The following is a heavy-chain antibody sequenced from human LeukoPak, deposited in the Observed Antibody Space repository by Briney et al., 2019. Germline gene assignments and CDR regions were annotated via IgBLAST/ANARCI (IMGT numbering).Heavy chain of an antibody. J-gene: IGHJ4*02. CDR2: VTGGGDST. D-gene: IGHD3/OR15-3a*01. CDR3: AKDKGYGTGHDY. CDR1: GFTFSTYA. Sequence: GGSLRLSCVASGFTFSTYAMSWVRQAPGKGLEWVSTVTGGGDSTYYADSVKGRFTISRDNSKNTLYLQMNSLRAEDTAVYYCAKDKGYGTGHDYWGQGTLVTVSS. V-gene: IGHV3-23*01.